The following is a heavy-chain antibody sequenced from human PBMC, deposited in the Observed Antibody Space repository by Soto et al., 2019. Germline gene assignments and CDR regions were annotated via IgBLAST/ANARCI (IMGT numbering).Heavy chain of an antibody. J-gene: IGHJ1*01. Sequence: GGSMRLSCSASGLTFSSYAMHWVRQAPGKVLEYVSAISSNGGSTYYADSVKGRFTISRDNSKNTLYLQMSSLRAEDTAVYYCVKAILGYCSGGSCYPFQHWGQGTLVTVSS. CDR2: ISSNGGST. CDR1: GLTFSSYA. V-gene: IGHV3-64D*06. CDR3: VKAILGYCSGGSCYPFQH. D-gene: IGHD2-15*01.